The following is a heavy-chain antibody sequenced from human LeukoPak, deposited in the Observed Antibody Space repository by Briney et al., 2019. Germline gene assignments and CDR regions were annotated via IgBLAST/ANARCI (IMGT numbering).Heavy chain of an antibody. V-gene: IGHV3-33*06. CDR2: IWYDGSNE. J-gene: IGHJ4*02. CDR3: AKRPRGYYYDSSGYPDY. D-gene: IGHD3-22*01. CDR1: GFNFSKHG. Sequence: PGGSLRLSCAASGFNFSKHGMHWVRQAPGKGLEWVAVIWYDGSNEDYAESVKGRFTISRDNSKNTLYLQMNSLRVEDTAVYYCAKRPRGYYYDSSGYPDYWGQGTLVTVSS.